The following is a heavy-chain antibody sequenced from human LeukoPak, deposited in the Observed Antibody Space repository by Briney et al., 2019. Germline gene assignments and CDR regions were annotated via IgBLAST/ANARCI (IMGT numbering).Heavy chain of an antibody. J-gene: IGHJ4*02. CDR1: GFTFSSYT. D-gene: IGHD6-13*01. CDR2: NTGSGGTT. CDR3: AREASSSNPDY. V-gene: IGHV3-23*01. Sequence: GGSLRLSCAASGFTFSSYTMSWVRQAPGKGLEWVSANTGSGGTTYYADSVRGRFTISRDNSKNMLYLQMNSLRAEDTVLYYCAREASSSNPDYWGQGTPVTVSS.